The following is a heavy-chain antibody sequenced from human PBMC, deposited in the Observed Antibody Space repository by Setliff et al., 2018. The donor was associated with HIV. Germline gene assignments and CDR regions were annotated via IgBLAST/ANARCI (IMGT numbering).Heavy chain of an antibody. CDR1: GGSFSGYY. Sequence: PSETLSLTCAVYGGSFSGYYWSWIRQPPGKGLEWIGEINHDRTTNYNPSLKSRVTISVDTSKNQFSLTLNSVTAADTAVYYCARGGGPDTNFDSWGRGTLVTVSS. J-gene: IGHJ4*02. CDR3: ARGGGPDTNFDS. V-gene: IGHV4-34*01. CDR2: INHDRTT.